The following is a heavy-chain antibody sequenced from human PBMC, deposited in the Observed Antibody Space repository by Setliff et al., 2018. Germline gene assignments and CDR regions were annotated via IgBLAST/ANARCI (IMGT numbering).Heavy chain of an antibody. V-gene: IGHV3-21*01. D-gene: IGHD3-22*01. CDR2: ISSSGSYI. CDR1: GFTFNTYT. CDR3: ARSMFSGYLPLGGKYSMDV. Sequence: PGGSLRLSCAASGFTFNTYTMNWVRQAPGKGLEWVPFISSSGSYIYYGDSVKGRFSMSRDISRNTLYLQMNRLTVEDTAVYYCARSMFSGYLPLGGKYSMDVWGKGTMVTVSS. J-gene: IGHJ6*03.